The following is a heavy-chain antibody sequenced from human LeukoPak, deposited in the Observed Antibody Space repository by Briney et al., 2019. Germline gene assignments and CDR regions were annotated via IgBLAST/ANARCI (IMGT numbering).Heavy chain of an antibody. Sequence: SQTLSLTCGISGDSVSSNSAAWNWIRQSPSRGLEWLGRTYYRSKWVINYAPSVKSRIIINPDTPKNQVSLQLNSVTPEDTAVYYCTRSDCSSGRCPGFDNWGQGTLVTVSS. CDR2: TYYRSKWVI. V-gene: IGHV6-1*01. CDR1: GDSVSSNSAA. J-gene: IGHJ4*02. CDR3: TRSDCSSGRCPGFDN. D-gene: IGHD6-19*01.